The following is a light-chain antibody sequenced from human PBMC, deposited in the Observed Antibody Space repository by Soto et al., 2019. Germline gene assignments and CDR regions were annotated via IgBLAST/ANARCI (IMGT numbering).Light chain of an antibody. Sequence: DTELIQSPATLSLSPGERATLSCRASHTVANFLAWYQHKAGQAPRLLIYDVSNRATGIPARFSGSGSGTDFTLTISSREPDDFAVYSCQQRSNWPPTFGGGTNVEIK. CDR1: HTVANF. V-gene: IGKV3-11*01. CDR2: DVS. J-gene: IGKJ4*01. CDR3: QQRSNWPPT.